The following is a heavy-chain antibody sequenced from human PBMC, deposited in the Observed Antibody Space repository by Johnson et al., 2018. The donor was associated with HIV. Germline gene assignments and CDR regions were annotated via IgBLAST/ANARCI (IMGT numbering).Heavy chain of an antibody. Sequence: VQLVESGGGVVQPGGSLRLSCAASGFTFSDHYMHWVRQAPGKGLEWVSGISWNSGSIGYADSVKGRFTISRDNAKSSLYLRMNSLRAEDTALYYCACLLGTTGRNDGFDIWGQGTMVTVSS. J-gene: IGHJ3*02. CDR1: GFTFSDHY. V-gene: IGHV3-9*01. D-gene: IGHD1-26*01. CDR3: ACLLGTTGRNDGFDI. CDR2: ISWNSGSI.